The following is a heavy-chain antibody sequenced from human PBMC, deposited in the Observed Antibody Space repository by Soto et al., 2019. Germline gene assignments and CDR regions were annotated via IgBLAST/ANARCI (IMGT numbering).Heavy chain of an antibody. CDR3: AKSFCSSSSCFFLWVDP. D-gene: IGHD2-2*01. Sequence: PGGSLRLSCAASGFDFSSYAMSWVRQAPGKGLECISLISGTGVPTLYAESVKGRFSVSRDNSKDTLFLEMNNLGVDDTAMYYCAKSFCSSSSCFFLWVDPWGQGTLVTVSS. V-gene: IGHV3-23*01. CDR2: ISGTGVPT. J-gene: IGHJ5*02. CDR1: GFDFSSYA.